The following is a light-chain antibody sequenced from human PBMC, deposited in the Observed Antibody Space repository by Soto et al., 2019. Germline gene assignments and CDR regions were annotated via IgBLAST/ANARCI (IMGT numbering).Light chain of an antibody. J-gene: IGKJ2*01. V-gene: IGKV3-20*01. CDR3: HQDGTLPYA. CDR2: GAS. Sequence: IALTQSPGTLSLSPGERATLSCRASQRVSSNYVAWYQHKPGQAPRLLIHGASIRATGIPDRFSGSWSGSDLTLTISRLEPEDFAVYYCHQDGTLPYAFGQGTKLQIK. CDR1: QRVSSNY.